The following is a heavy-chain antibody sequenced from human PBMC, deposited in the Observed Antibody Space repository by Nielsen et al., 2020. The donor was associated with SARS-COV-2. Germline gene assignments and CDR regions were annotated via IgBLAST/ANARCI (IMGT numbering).Heavy chain of an antibody. CDR3: ARRGGLVDPNWFDP. D-gene: IGHD1-26*01. CDR1: DESFSTYY. CDR2: IYYSGNS. J-gene: IGHJ5*02. V-gene: IGHV4-34*01. Sequence: SETLSLTCGVYDESFSTYYWTWIRQPPGKGLEWIGSIYYSGNSHYNPSLKSRVTMSVDTSKNQFSLKLSSVTAADTAVYYCARRGGLVDPNWFDPWGQGTLVTVSS.